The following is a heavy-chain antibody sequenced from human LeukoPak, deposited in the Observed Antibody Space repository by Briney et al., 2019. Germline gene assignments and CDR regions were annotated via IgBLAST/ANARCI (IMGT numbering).Heavy chain of an antibody. Sequence: SETLSLTCTVSGGSISSSSYYWGWIRQPPGKGLEWIGSIYYSGSTYYNPSLKSRVTISVDTSKNQFSLKLSSVTAADTAVYYCARREGVVVVATNWFDPWGQGTLVTVSS. V-gene: IGHV4-39*01. CDR2: IYYSGST. CDR3: ARREGVVVVATNWFDP. D-gene: IGHD2-15*01. J-gene: IGHJ5*02. CDR1: GGSISSSSYY.